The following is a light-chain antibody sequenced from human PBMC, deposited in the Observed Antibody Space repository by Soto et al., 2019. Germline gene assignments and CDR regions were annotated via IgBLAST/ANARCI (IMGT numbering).Light chain of an antibody. V-gene: IGKV1-39*01. CDR2: TVS. CDR3: QQSYISLNI. Sequence: DIQVTQSPSSLSASVGDRVTITCRASQNIRTYLNWYQQRPGKPPKLLIHTVSTLQSGVPSRFSGSGSGTDFNLNISSLQPEAFATYYCQQSYISLNIFGQGTNLEI. J-gene: IGKJ2*01. CDR1: QNIRTY.